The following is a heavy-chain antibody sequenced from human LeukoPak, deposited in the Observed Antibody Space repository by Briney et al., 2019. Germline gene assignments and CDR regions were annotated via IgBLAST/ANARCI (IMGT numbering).Heavy chain of an antibody. CDR2: IIPILGIA. CDR3: AKDFGRNLGGPGY. V-gene: IGHV1-69*04. J-gene: IGHJ4*02. CDR1: GGTFSSYA. Sequence: SVKVSCKASGGTFSSYAISWVRQAPGQGLEWMGRIIPILGIANYAQKFQGRVTITADKSTSTAYMELSSLRSEDTAVYYCAKDFGRNLGGPGYWGRGTLVIVSS. D-gene: IGHD1-14*01.